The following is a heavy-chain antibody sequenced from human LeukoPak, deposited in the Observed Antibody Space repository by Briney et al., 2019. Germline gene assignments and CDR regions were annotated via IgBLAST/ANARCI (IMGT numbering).Heavy chain of an antibody. D-gene: IGHD3-22*01. V-gene: IGHV1-2*02. CDR2: INPNSGVT. CDR3: ARGDYYDSSGYLDSRNNWFDP. Sequence: GASVKVSCKASGYSFTGYYMHWVRQAPGLGLEWMGWINPNSGVTNYAQKFQGRVTMTRDTSISTVYMELTRLRSDDTAVYYCARGDYYDSSGYLDSRNNWFDPWGQGTLVAVSS. J-gene: IGHJ5*02. CDR1: GYSFTGYY.